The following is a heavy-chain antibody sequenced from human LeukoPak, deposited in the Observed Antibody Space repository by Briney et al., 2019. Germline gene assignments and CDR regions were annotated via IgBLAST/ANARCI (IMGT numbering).Heavy chain of an antibody. V-gene: IGHV4-59*12. CDR1: GGSISSYY. CDR2: IFYSGGT. D-gene: IGHD3-10*01. Sequence: PSETLSLTCTVSGGSISSYYWSWIRQPPGKGLEWIGYIFYSGGTNYNPSLKSRVTMSVDTSKNQFSLKLSSVTAADTAVYYCARVRSEIPNWFDPWGQGTLVTVSS. CDR3: ARVRSEIPNWFDP. J-gene: IGHJ5*02.